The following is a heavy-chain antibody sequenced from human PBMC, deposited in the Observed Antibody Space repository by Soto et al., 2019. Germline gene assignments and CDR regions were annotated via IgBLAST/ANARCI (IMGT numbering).Heavy chain of an antibody. Sequence: QVQLVQSGAEVKKPGSSVKVSCKASGETFRNYAFTWVRQAPGQGLEWMGTIIPLFSTRYAQKFQGRVTMTADESTSTVYMDLSSLKSDDTAVYYCARDPGIAVVGRGTSFEHWGQGTLVTVSS. J-gene: IGHJ4*02. CDR3: ARDPGIAVVGRGTSFEH. V-gene: IGHV1-69*18. CDR2: IIPLFST. D-gene: IGHD6-19*01. CDR1: GETFRNYA.